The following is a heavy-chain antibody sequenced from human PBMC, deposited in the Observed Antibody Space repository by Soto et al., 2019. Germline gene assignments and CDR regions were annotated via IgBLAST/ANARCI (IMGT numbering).Heavy chain of an antibody. V-gene: IGHV4-34*01. Sequence: SETLSLTCTVYGGSFSGYYWSWIRQPPGKGLEWIGEINHSGSTNYNPSLKSRVTISVDTSKNQFSLKLSSVTAADTAVYYCARGRGAGTSAVDYFDYWGQGTLVTVPS. J-gene: IGHJ4*02. CDR1: GGSFSGYY. CDR3: ARGRGAGTSAVDYFDY. CDR2: INHSGST. D-gene: IGHD6-13*01.